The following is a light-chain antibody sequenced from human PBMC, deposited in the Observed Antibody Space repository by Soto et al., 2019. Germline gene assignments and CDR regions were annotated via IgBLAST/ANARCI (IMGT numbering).Light chain of an antibody. CDR2: EVS. CDR3: NSYTSSSTFV. J-gene: IGLJ1*01. CDR1: SSDVGGYNY. Sequence: QSALTQPASVSGSPGQSITISCTGTSSDVGGYNYVSWYQQHPGKAPKLMIYEVSNRPSGVSNRFSGSRSGNTASLTISGLQAGDEAEYYCNSYTSSSTFVFGTGTKVTVL. V-gene: IGLV2-14*01.